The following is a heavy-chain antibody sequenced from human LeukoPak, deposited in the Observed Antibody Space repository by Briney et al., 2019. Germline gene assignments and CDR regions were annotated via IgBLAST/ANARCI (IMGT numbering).Heavy chain of an antibody. V-gene: IGHV1-69*05. Sequence: GASVKVSCKASGGTFSSYAISWVRQAPGQGLEWMGGIIPIFGTANYAQKFQGRVTITTDESTSTAYMELSSLRSEDTAVYYCARDYYGSGSYGYFDYWGQGTLVTVSS. CDR3: ARDYYGSGSYGYFDY. CDR2: IIPIFGTA. J-gene: IGHJ4*02. D-gene: IGHD3-10*01. CDR1: GGTFSSYA.